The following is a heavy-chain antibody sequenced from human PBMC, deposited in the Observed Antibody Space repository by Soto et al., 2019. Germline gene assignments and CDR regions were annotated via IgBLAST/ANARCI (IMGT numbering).Heavy chain of an antibody. CDR3: ARDGSSSWYFDWYFDL. D-gene: IGHD2-15*01. CDR1: GFTFSSYP. CDR2: IADDGSSE. J-gene: IGHJ2*01. V-gene: IGHV3-30-3*01. Sequence: QVQLVESGGGVVQPGRSLRLSCEASGFTFSSYPMHWVRQAPGKGLEWMAIIADDGSSEHYAASVKGRFTISRDNSKNTLLLHMSSLTPEDTATYFCARDGSSSWYFDWYFDLGGRGTLVSVSS.